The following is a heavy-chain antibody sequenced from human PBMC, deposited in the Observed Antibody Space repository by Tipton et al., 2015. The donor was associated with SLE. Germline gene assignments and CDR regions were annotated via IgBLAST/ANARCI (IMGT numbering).Heavy chain of an antibody. J-gene: IGHJ4*02. CDR1: GGSISSSSYY. Sequence: TLSLTCTVSGGSISSSSYYWGWIRQPPGKGLEWIGSIYYSGSTYYNPSLKSRVTISVDTSKNQFSLKLSSVTAADTAVYYCARDLEGATGYWGQGTLVTVSS. CDR2: IYYSGST. D-gene: IGHD1-26*01. CDR3: ARDLEGATGY. V-gene: IGHV4-39*07.